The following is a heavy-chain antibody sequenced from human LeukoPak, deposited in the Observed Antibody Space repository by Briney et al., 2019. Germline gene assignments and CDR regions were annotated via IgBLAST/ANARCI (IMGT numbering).Heavy chain of an antibody. CDR3: ASSSWYRNYYYMDV. CDR2: INHSGST. D-gene: IGHD6-13*01. V-gene: IGHV4-34*01. J-gene: IGHJ6*03. Sequence: SETLSLTCAVYGGSFSGYYWSWIRQPPGKGLEWIGEINHSGSTNYNPSLKSRVTISVDTSKNQFSLKLSSVTAADTAVYYCASSSWYRNYYYMDVWGKGTTVTVSS. CDR1: GGSFSGYY.